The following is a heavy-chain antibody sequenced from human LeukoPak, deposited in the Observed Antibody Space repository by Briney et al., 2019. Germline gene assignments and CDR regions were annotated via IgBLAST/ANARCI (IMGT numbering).Heavy chain of an antibody. J-gene: IGHJ4*02. D-gene: IGHD1-26*01. CDR2: IVVGSGNT. Sequence: SVKVSCKASGFTFTSSAAQWVRQARGQRLEWIGWIVVGSGNTNYAQKFQERVTITRDMSTSTAYMELSSLRSEDTAVYYCAVSGSYENFDYWGQGTLVTVSS. CDR3: AVSGSYENFDY. V-gene: IGHV1-58*01. CDR1: GFTFTSSA.